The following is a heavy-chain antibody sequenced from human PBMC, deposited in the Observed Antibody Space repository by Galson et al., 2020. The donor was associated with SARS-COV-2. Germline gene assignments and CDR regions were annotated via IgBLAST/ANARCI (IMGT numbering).Heavy chain of an antibody. V-gene: IGHV1-46*01. CDR1: GYTFTSYY. CDR2: INPTGGST. CDR3: ARDEAGTTVTTEYFQH. Sequence: ASVKVSCKASGYTFTSYYMHWVRQAPGQGLEWMGVINPTGGSTSCSQKFQGRVTMTRDTSTSTVYMELSSLRSEDTAVYYCARDEAGTTVTTEYFQHWGQGTLVTVAS. D-gene: IGHD4-17*01. J-gene: IGHJ1*01.